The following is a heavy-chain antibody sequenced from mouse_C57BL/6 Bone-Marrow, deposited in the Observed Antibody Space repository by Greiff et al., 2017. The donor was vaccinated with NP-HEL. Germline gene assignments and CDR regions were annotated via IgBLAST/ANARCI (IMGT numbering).Heavy chain of an antibody. Sequence: VQLQQPGAELVRPGSSVKLSCKASGYTFTSYWMHWVKQRPIQGLEWIGNIDPSDSETHYNQKFKDKATLTVDTSSSTAYMQLSSLTSEDSAVYDCARTTTVVARYWYFDVWGTGTTVTVSS. CDR2: IDPSDSET. D-gene: IGHD1-1*01. J-gene: IGHJ1*03. CDR1: GYTFTSYW. CDR3: ARTTTVVARYWYFDV. V-gene: IGHV1-52*01.